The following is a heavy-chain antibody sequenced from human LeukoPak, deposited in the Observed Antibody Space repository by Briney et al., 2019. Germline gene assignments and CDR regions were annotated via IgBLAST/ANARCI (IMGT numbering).Heavy chain of an antibody. J-gene: IGHJ4*02. CDR2: ISPYNGNT. Sequence: ASVKVSCKASGYDFTSVGITWVRRAPGQGLEWMGWISPYNGNTRYAQKFQGRVAMTTDTSTTTAYMELRGLRFNDTAVYYCARAGSGSGWYFDYWGQGTLVTVSS. V-gene: IGHV1-18*01. CDR3: ARAGSGSGWYFDY. D-gene: IGHD6-19*01. CDR1: GYDFTSVG.